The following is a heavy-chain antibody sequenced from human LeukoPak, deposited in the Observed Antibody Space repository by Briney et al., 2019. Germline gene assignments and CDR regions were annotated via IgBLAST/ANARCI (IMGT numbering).Heavy chain of an antibody. Sequence: GGSLRLSCAASGFTFSSYAMHWVRQAPGKGLEWVAVISYDGSNKYYADSVKGRFTISRDNSQNTLYLQMSSLRPEDTAVYYCVKALGNIVGTTTYFDYWGQGTLVTVSS. CDR2: ISYDGSNK. D-gene: IGHD1-26*01. J-gene: IGHJ4*02. CDR3: VKALGNIVGTTTYFDY. V-gene: IGHV3-30*14. CDR1: GFTFSSYA.